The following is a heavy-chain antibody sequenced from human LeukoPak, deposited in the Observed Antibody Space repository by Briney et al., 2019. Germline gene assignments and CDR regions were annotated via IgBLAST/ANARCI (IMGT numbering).Heavy chain of an antibody. Sequence: ASVKVSCKASGSTFTSYGVSWWRQAPGQRLEGMGWISAYNGNTNYAQKLQGRITMTTETSTSTAYMELRSLRSDDPAVYYCGEFGYSSGWYYFDYWGQGTLVTVSS. D-gene: IGHD6-19*01. CDR2: ISAYNGNT. CDR3: GEFGYSSGWYYFDY. J-gene: IGHJ4*02. CDR1: GSTFTSYG. V-gene: IGHV1-18*01.